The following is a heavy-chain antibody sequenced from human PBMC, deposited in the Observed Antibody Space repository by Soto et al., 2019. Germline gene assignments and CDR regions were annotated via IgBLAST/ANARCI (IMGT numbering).Heavy chain of an antibody. CDR2: ISAYNGNK. J-gene: IGHJ4*02. CDR1: GYTFTSYG. D-gene: IGHD4-17*01. Sequence: ASVKVSCKASGYTFTSYGISWVRQAPGQGLEWMGWISAYNGNKNYAQKLQGRVTMTTDTSTSTAYMELRSLRSDDTAVYYCARVCDYGDYLDYWGKGTLVTVSS. CDR3: ARVCDYGDYLDY. V-gene: IGHV1-18*04.